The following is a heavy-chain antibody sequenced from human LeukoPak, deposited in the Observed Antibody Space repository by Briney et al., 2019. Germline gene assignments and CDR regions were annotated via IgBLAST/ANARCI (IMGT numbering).Heavy chain of an antibody. D-gene: IGHD5-12*01. CDR2: IYYSGRT. V-gene: IGHV4-31*03. J-gene: IGHJ4*02. Sequence: PSQTLSLTCTVSGASVSSGGYYWSWIRQHPGKGLEWIRSIYYSGRTYYNPSLKSRVTTSIDTSRNQFSLKLSSVTAADTAVYYCARVGTPGYSGYDHWGQGTLVTVSS. CDR1: GASVSSGGYY. CDR3: ARVGTPGYSGYDH.